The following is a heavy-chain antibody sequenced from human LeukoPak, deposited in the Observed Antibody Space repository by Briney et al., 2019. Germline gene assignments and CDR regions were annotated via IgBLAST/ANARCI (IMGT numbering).Heavy chain of an antibody. D-gene: IGHD2-2*01. V-gene: IGHV1-69*06. J-gene: IGHJ6*04. CDR1: GGTFSSYA. CDR3: ARATDIVVVPALKHYYYYGMDV. CDR2: IIPIFGTA. Sequence: SVTVSCKASGGTFSSYAISWVRQAPGQGLEWMGGIIPIFGTANYAQKFQGRVTITADKSTSTAYMELSSLRSEDTAVYYCARATDIVVVPALKHYYYYGMDVWGKGATVTVSS.